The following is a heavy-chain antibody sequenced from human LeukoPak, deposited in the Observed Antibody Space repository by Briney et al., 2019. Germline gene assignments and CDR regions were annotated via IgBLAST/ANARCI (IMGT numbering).Heavy chain of an antibody. J-gene: IGHJ5*02. Sequence: TTSETLSLTCTVSGGSISSYYWSWIRQPPGKGLEWIGYIYYSGSTNYNPSLKSRVTISVDTSKNQFSLKLSSVTTADTAVYYCARVRSWFDPWGQGTLVTVSS. V-gene: IGHV4-59*01. CDR2: IYYSGST. CDR1: GGSISSYY. D-gene: IGHD3-10*01. CDR3: ARVRSWFDP.